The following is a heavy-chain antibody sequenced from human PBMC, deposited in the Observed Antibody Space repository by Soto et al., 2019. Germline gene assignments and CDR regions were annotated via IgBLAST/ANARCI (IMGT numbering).Heavy chain of an antibody. D-gene: IGHD3-10*01. Sequence: PSETLSLTCTVSGGSISSYYWSWIRQPPGKGLEWIGYIYYSGSTNYNPSLKSRVTISVDTSKNQFSLKLSSVTAADTAVYYCAREAAAEYYYGSGEPWFDPWGQGTRVTVSS. J-gene: IGHJ5*02. CDR1: GGSISSYY. CDR3: AREAAAEYYYGSGEPWFDP. V-gene: IGHV4-59*01. CDR2: IYYSGST.